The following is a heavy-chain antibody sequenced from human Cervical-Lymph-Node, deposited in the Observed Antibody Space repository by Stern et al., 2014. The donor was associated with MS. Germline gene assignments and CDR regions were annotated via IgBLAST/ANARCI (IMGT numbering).Heavy chain of an antibody. CDR2: IGVGSGNT. CDR3: AAESSLYGSDAFDL. V-gene: IGHV1-58*01. D-gene: IGHD3-3*01. J-gene: IGHJ3*01. Sequence: QMQLVQSGPEVKKPGTSVKVSCKASGFNFRGSAVQWVRQARGQHLEWIGWIGVGSGNTTYSQKFQERATMTRDLSTKTAYMELSSLRSEDTAVYYCAAESSLYGSDAFDLWGQGTMVTVS. CDR1: GFNFRGSA.